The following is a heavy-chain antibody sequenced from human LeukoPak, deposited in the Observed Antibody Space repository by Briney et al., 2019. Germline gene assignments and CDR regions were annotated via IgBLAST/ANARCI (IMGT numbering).Heavy chain of an antibody. Sequence: GASVKVSCKASGYTFTGYYMHWVRQAPGQGLEWMGWINPNSGDTNYAQNFQGRVTMTRDTSISTAYMELSRLRSDDTAVYYCAKVADYYDSSGYYGPEDYWGQGTLVTVSS. J-gene: IGHJ4*02. CDR2: INPNSGDT. CDR1: GYTFTGYY. D-gene: IGHD3-22*01. V-gene: IGHV1-2*02. CDR3: AKVADYYDSSGYYGPEDY.